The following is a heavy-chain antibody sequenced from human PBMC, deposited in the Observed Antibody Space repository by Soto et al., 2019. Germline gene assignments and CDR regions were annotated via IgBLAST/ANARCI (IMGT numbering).Heavy chain of an antibody. V-gene: IGHV4-34*01. CDR2: INHSGST. CDR1: GGSFSGYY. Sequence: QVQLQQWGAGLLKPSETLSLTCAVSGGSFSGYYWTWIRQPPGTGMEWIGEINHSGSTNYNPSLKSRVTISVDTSKNQFSLKLTSVTAAETAVYYCARDKITGLFDYWGQGTLVTVSS. CDR3: ARDKITGLFDY. J-gene: IGHJ4*02. D-gene: IGHD2-8*02.